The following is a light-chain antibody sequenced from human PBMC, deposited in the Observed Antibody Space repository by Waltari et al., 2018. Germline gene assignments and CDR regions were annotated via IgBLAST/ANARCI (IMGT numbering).Light chain of an antibody. J-gene: IGKJ1*01. CDR1: QSLLHSNGYYY. CDR2: FGS. Sequence: DIVMTRSPLSLPVTPGEPASISCRSSQSLLHSNGYYYLDWYLQKPGQSPQLLIYFGSNRASGVPDRFTGSASGTDFTLKISRVEAEDVGVYYCMQALQTWTFGQGTKVEIK. CDR3: MQALQTWT. V-gene: IGKV2-28*01.